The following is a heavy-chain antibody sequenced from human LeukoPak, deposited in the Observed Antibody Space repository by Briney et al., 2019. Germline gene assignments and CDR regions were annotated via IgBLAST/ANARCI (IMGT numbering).Heavy chain of an antibody. Sequence: GGSLRLSCTVSGFTVSINSMSWVRQAPGKGLEWVSFIYSGGNTHYSDSVEGRFTISRDNSKNTLYLQMNSLRAEDTAVYYCARRAGEYSHPYDYWGQGTLVTVSS. CDR1: GFTVSINS. CDR2: IYSGGNT. CDR3: ARRAGEYSHPYDY. D-gene: IGHD4-17*01. J-gene: IGHJ4*02. V-gene: IGHV3-53*01.